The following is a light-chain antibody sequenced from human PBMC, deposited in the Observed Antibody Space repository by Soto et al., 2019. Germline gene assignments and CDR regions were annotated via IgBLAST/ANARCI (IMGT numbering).Light chain of an antibody. CDR2: DAS. CDR1: QGISNY. Sequence: DIHMTQSPSSLSASVGDIFTISCRASQGISNYLGWYQQKPGKAPKLLIYDASSLETGVPSRFSGSGSGTDFTLTISSLQPEDFATYYCQQYDNLPLIFGQGTRLEIK. CDR3: QQYDNLPLI. J-gene: IGKJ5*01. V-gene: IGKV1-33*01.